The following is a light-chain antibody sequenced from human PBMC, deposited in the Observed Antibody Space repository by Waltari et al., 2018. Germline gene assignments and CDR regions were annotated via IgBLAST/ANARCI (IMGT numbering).Light chain of an antibody. Sequence: EVVMTQSPATLSVSPGERATLSCRASQSVSSNLACYQQKPGQAPRLLIYDASTRATGIPARFSGSGSGTEFTLTISSLQSEDFAVYYCQQYNNWPPKTFGQGTKVEIK. CDR1: QSVSSN. CDR3: QQYNNWPPKT. V-gene: IGKV3-15*01. J-gene: IGKJ1*01. CDR2: DAS.